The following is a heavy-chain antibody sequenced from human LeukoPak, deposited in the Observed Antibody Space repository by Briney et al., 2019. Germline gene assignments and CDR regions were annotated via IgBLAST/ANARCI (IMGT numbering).Heavy chain of an antibody. Sequence: PGGSLRLSCAASGFTFSNYNMNWVRQAPGKGLVWVSSISSSSSYIYYADSVKGRFTISRDNAKNSLYLQINSLRAEDTAVYYCARDRYFDYWGQGTLVTVSS. CDR3: ARDRYFDY. V-gene: IGHV3-21*01. J-gene: IGHJ4*02. CDR1: GFTFSNYN. CDR2: ISSSSSYI.